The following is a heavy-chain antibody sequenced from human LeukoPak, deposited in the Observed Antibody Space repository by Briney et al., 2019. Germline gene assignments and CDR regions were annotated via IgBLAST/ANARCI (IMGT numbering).Heavy chain of an antibody. V-gene: IGHV4-59*01. CDR2: IYYSGST. Sequence: PSETLSLTCTVSGGSISSYYWSWIRQPPGKGLEWIGYIYYSGSTNYNPSLKGRVTISVDTSKNQFSLKLSSVTAADTAVYYCARERRFLDVIGFDPWGQGTLVTVSS. CDR1: GGSISSYY. D-gene: IGHD3-3*01. CDR3: ARERRFLDVIGFDP. J-gene: IGHJ5*02.